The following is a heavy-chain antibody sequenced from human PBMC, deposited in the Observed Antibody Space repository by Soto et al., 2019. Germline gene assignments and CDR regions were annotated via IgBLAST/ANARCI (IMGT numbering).Heavy chain of an antibody. V-gene: IGHV3-23*01. CDR1: GCTFSTYA. CDR3: AKHQLSSSSHLDY. D-gene: IGHD6-13*01. Sequence: EVQLLESGGGLIQPGGSLRLSCAASGCTFSTYAMTWVRQAPGRGLEWVSGVSGRGGSTYYADSVKGRFTISRDNSNNTVYLQMRSLRVDDSAVYYCAKHQLSSSSHLDYWGQGTLVTVSS. CDR2: VSGRGGST. J-gene: IGHJ4*02.